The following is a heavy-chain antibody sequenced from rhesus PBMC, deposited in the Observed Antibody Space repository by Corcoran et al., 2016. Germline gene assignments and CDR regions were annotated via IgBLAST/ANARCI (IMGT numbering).Heavy chain of an antibody. CDR1: GFTFSSYE. J-gene: IGHJ4*01. Sequence: DVQLVESGGGLVKPGGSLRLSCVASGFTFSSYEMHWVRQAPGKGLELVSFISESGGTIYYADSVKGRFTISRDNAKNSLFLQMDGLRAEDTAVYYCTRRGSWRYYFDYWGQGVLVTVSS. CDR2: ISESGGTI. V-gene: IGHV3-100*02. CDR3: TRRGSWRYYFDY. D-gene: IGHD6-25*01.